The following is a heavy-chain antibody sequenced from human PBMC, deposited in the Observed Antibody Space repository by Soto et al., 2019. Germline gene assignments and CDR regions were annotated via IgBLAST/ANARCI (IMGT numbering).Heavy chain of an antibody. J-gene: IGHJ4*02. CDR1: GFTFSASV. CDR2: LSYGAKNK. V-gene: IGHV3-30*03. D-gene: IGHD3-3*01. CDR3: VREEFEDGRGHFTN. Sequence: QVLLVESGGSVVQPGGSLRLSCAASGFTFSASVMHWVRQAPGKGLEWMAILSYGAKNKYYVDSVKGRFTISRDISESTLYLQMDSLRTEDTAVYYCVREEFEDGRGHFTNWGQGTLVSVSS.